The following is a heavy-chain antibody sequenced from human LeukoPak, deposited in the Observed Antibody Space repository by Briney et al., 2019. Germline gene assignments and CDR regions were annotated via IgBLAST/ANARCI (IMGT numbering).Heavy chain of an antibody. CDR3: ASHSSSWEPYYYGMDV. CDR2: FDPKDGET. V-gene: IGHV1-24*01. Sequence: ASVKVSCKVSGYTLTELSMHWVRQAPGKGLEWMGGFDPKDGETIYAQRFQGRVTMTEDTSTDTAYMELSSLRSEDTAVYYCASHSSSWEPYYYGMDVWGQGTTVTVSS. D-gene: IGHD6-13*01. J-gene: IGHJ6*02. CDR1: GYTLTELS.